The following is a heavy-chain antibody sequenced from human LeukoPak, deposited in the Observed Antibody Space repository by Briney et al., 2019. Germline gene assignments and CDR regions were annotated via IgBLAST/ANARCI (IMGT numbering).Heavy chain of an antibody. CDR3: ARGAAAAGPDY. Sequence: SETLSLTCTVSGGSISSYYWSWIRQPPGKGLEWIGYIYYSGGTAYNPSLMSRVTISVDTSKNQFSLKLSSVTAADTAVYYCARGAAAAGPDYWGQGTLVTVSS. CDR1: GGSISSYY. V-gene: IGHV4-59*01. D-gene: IGHD6-13*01. CDR2: IYYSGGT. J-gene: IGHJ4*02.